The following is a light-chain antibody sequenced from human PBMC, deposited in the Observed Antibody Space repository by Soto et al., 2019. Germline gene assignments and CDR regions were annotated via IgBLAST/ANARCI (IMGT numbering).Light chain of an antibody. CDR2: GNN. V-gene: IGLV1-44*01. CDR3: AAWDDSLNEYV. Sequence: QSVLTQAPSVSGTPGQRGTITCSGSSSNIGRNSVNGYQHLPGTAPKLLTHGNNHRPSGVPDRFSGSKSGTSASLAISGLQPEDEADYCCAAWDDSLNEYVFGDGTKLTVL. J-gene: IGLJ1*01. CDR1: SSNIGRNS.